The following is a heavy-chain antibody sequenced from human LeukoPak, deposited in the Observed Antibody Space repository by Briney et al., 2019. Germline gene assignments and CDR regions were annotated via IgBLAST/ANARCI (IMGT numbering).Heavy chain of an antibody. CDR2: ISGSTPYI. D-gene: IGHD6-13*01. CDR3: ARGASSWYSTSPNFDY. V-gene: IGHV3-21*01. J-gene: IGHJ4*02. CDR1: GFTFSDYN. Sequence: GGSLRLSCAASGFTFSDYNMNWVRQAPGKGLEWVSSISGSTPYIYYADSVKGRFTISRDNAKNSLYLQMSSLRAEDTAVYFCARGASSWYSTSPNFDYWGQGTLVTVSS.